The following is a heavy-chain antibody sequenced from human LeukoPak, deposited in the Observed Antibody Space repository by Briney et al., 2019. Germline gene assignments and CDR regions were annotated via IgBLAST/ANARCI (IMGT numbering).Heavy chain of an antibody. D-gene: IGHD1-26*01. Sequence: ASVKVSCKASGYTFTGYYMHWVRQAPGQGLEWMGWINPNSGGTNYAQKFQGRVTMTRDTSISTAYMELRSLRSDDTAVYYCAREHFGSRTDYWGQGTLVTVSS. CDR3: AREHFGSRTDY. CDR1: GYTFTGYY. V-gene: IGHV1-2*02. J-gene: IGHJ4*02. CDR2: INPNSGGT.